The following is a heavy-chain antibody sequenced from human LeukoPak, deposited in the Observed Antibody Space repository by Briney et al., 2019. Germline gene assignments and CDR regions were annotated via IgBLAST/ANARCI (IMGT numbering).Heavy chain of an antibody. J-gene: IGHJ4*02. CDR3: AKPQYSYGHYAFDY. CDR1: GFTFSSYG. Sequence: GGSLRLSCAASGFTFSSYGMHWVRQAPGKGLEWVALIRYDGSNKYYADSVKGRFTISRDNSKNTLYLQMNSLRAEDTAVYYCAKPQYSYGHYAFDYWGQGTLVTVSS. CDR2: IRYDGSNK. V-gene: IGHV3-30*02. D-gene: IGHD5-18*01.